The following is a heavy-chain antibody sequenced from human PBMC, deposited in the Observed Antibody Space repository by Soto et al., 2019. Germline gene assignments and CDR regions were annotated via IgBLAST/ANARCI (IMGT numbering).Heavy chain of an antibody. J-gene: IGHJ3*02. CDR1: GFTFSSYS. CDR2: ISSSSSYI. D-gene: IGHD4-17*01. V-gene: IGHV3-21*01. CDR3: ANLLTTRMAFDI. Sequence: LRLSCAASGFTFSSYSMNWVRQAPGKGLEWVSSISSSSSYIYYADSVKGRFTISRDNAKNSLYLQMNSLRAEDTAVYYCANLLTTRMAFDIWGQGTMVTVSS.